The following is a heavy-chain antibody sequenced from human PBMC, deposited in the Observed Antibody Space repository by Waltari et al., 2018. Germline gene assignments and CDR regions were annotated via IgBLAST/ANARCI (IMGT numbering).Heavy chain of an antibody. V-gene: IGHV3-7*01. Sequence: EVQLVESGGGLVQPGGALRLSCAAFGFTLSDYWMNWVRQAPGKGLEWVANIKKDGGEKYYVDSVKGRFTVSRDNAKNSLYLQMSSLRAEDTAVYYCARDRGYCGGDCYKNLDSWGQGTLVAVSS. CDR2: IKKDGGEK. J-gene: IGHJ4*02. D-gene: IGHD2-21*01. CDR3: ARDRGYCGGDCYKNLDS. CDR1: GFTLSDYW.